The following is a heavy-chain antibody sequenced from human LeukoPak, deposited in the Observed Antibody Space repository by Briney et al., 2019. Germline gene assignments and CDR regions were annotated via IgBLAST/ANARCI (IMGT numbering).Heavy chain of an antibody. CDR3: AREYPMGGYDSNQFDY. Sequence: PGRSLRLSCAASGFTFSSYGMHWVRQALGKGLEWVAVISYDGSNKYYADSVKGRFTISRDNSKNTLYLQMNSLRAEDTAVYYCAREYPMGGYDSNQFDYWGQGTLVTVSS. CDR1: GFTFSSYG. CDR2: ISYDGSNK. J-gene: IGHJ4*02. D-gene: IGHD5-12*01. V-gene: IGHV3-30*03.